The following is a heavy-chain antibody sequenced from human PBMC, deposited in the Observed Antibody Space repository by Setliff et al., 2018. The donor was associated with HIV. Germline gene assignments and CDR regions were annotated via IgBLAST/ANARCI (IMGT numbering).Heavy chain of an antibody. V-gene: IGHV4-61*09. CDR1: GGSISSGSYY. J-gene: IGHJ5*02. Sequence: SETLSLTCTVSGGSISSGSYYWSWIRQPAGKGLEWIGQIHTTGSTNYNPSLKSRVTISLDTSKNQFSLKLSSVNAADTGVYYCARLEDQLGPGWFAPWGQGTLVTVSS. D-gene: IGHD1-1*01. CDR2: IHTTGST. CDR3: ARLEDQLGPGWFAP.